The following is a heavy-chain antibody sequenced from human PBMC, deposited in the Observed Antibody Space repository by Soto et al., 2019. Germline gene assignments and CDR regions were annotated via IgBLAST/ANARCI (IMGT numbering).Heavy chain of an antibody. CDR2: ISNNASDT. CDR1: GFTFSDYT. J-gene: IGHJ4*02. CDR3: VKDAGPCCKWSYFFDH. D-gene: IGHD2-15*01. V-gene: IGHV3-64D*06. Sequence: GGSLRLSCSGSGFTFSDYTIHWVRQSPGKGLEFVAAISNNASDTYYADTARGRFTISRDNSKNTLYLQMTSLRADDSAVYYCVKDAGPCCKWSYFFDHCGQGTLVTVST.